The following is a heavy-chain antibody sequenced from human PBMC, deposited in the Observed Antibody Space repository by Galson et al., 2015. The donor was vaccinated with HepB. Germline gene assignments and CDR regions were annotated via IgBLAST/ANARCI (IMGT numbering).Heavy chain of an antibody. CDR1: GYTFTSYA. J-gene: IGHJ6*02. CDR3: ARNRIAAAGSRDYYYYYGMDV. Sequence: QSGAEVKKPGESLKISCKGSGYTFTSYAMHWVRQAPGQRLEWMGWINAGNGNTKYSQKFQGRVTITRDTSASTAYMELSSLRSEDTAVYYCARNRIAAAGSRDYYYYYGMDVWGQGTTVTVSS. V-gene: IGHV1-3*01. D-gene: IGHD6-13*01. CDR2: INAGNGNT.